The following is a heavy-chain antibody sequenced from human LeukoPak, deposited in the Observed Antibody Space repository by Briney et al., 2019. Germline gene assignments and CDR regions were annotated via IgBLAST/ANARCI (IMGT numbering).Heavy chain of an antibody. D-gene: IGHD6-25*01. CDR3: ARDSSGFDP. Sequence: SETLSLTCTVSGGSISTYYWSWIRQPPGKGLEWIGYIYYSGTTTYNPSLKSRVTISVDTSKNQFSLKLSSVTAADTAVYYCARDSSGFDPWGQGTLVTVSS. CDR2: IYYSGTT. J-gene: IGHJ5*02. CDR1: GGSISTYY. V-gene: IGHV4-59*12.